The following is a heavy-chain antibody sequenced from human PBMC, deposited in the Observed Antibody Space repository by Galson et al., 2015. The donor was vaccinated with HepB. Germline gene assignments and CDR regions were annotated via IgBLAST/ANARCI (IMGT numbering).Heavy chain of an antibody. CDR1: GFSLRTSGMT. V-gene: IGHV2-5*02. D-gene: IGHD6-13*01. J-gene: IGHJ4*02. Sequence: PALVKPTQTLTLTCTLSGFSLRTSGMTVGWIRQPPGKALEWLAFIYWDDNERHNPSPRNRVSISTDTSKTQVVLALTNVDPEDTASYYCAHTAWYSNTWWSGHSFDYWGQGTLVTVSS. CDR3: AHTAWYSNTWWSGHSFDY. CDR2: IYWDDNE.